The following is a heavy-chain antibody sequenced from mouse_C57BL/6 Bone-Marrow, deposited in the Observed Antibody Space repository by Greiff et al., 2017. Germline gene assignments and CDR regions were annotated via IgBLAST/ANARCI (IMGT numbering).Heavy chain of an antibody. CDR1: GYTFTDYY. J-gene: IGHJ2*01. CDR2: INPYNGGT. D-gene: IGHD1-1*01. Sequence: VQLQQSGPVLVKPGASVKMSCKASGYTFTDYYMNWVKQSHGKSLEWIGVINPYNGGTSYNQKFKGKATLTVDKSSSTAYMELNSLTSEDSAVYYCARHYGSSYIYWGQGTTLTVSS. V-gene: IGHV1-19*01. CDR3: ARHYGSSYIY.